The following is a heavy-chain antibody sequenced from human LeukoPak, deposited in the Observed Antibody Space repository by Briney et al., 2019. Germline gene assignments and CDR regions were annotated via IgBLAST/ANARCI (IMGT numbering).Heavy chain of an antibody. V-gene: IGHV4-39*07. CDR2: INHSGST. D-gene: IGHD3-22*01. Sequence: SETLSLTCTVSGGSISSSSYYWGWIRQPPGKGLEWIGEINHSGSTNYNPSLKSRVTISVDTSKNQFSLKLSSVTAADTAVYYCARVRRRLPYYYDSSAGFDYWGQGTLVTVSS. J-gene: IGHJ4*02. CDR3: ARVRRRLPYYYDSSAGFDY. CDR1: GGSISSSSYY.